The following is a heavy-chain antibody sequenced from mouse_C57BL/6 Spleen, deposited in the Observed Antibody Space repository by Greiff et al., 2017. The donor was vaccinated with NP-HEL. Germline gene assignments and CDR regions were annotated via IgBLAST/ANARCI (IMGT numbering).Heavy chain of an antibody. D-gene: IGHD1-1*01. CDR2: ISYDGSN. CDR3: ARAITTVVDWYFDV. J-gene: IGHJ1*03. Sequence: EVQRVESGPGLVKPSQSLSLTCSVTGYSITSGYYWNWIRQFPGNKLEWMGYISYDGSNYSNPSLQNRISITCDTSKNQFFLKLNSVTTEDTATYYCARAITTVVDWYFDVWGTGTTVTVSS. V-gene: IGHV3-6*01. CDR1: GYSITSGYY.